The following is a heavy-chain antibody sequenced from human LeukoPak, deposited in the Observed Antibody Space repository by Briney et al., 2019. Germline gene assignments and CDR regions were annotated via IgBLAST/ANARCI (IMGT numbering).Heavy chain of an antibody. CDR1: GFTFSSYA. J-gene: IGHJ4*02. Sequence: GGSLRLSCAASGFTFSSYAMHWVRQAPGKGLEWVAVISYDGSNKYYADSVKGRFTISRDNSKNTLYLQMNSLRAEDTAVYYCANTRYCSSTSCHPPVDYWGQGTLVTVSS. V-gene: IGHV3-30*04. CDR3: ANTRYCSSTSCHPPVDY. D-gene: IGHD2-2*01. CDR2: ISYDGSNK.